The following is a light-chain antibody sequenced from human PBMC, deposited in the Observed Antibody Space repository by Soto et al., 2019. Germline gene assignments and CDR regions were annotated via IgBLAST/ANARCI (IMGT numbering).Light chain of an antibody. V-gene: IGLV2-14*03. CDR1: SSDIGGYKY. Sequence: QSALTQPASVSGSPGQSITISCTGSSSDIGGYKYVSWYQHHPGKAPQLIIFDVINRPSGVSNRFSGSKSGNTASLTIFGLQAEDEADDYCFSYTSSTMYVFGTGTKVTVL. CDR2: DVI. CDR3: FSYTSSTMYV. J-gene: IGLJ1*01.